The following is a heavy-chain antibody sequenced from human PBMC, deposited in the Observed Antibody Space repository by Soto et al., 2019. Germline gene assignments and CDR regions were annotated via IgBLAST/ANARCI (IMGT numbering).Heavy chain of an antibody. J-gene: IGHJ3*02. Sequence: PGGSLRLSCAASGFTFSSHAMSWVRQAPGKGLEWVSAISGSGGSTYYADSVKGRFTISRDNTKNTLYLQMNSLRAEDTAVYYCVKIEVYDFWSGPADDAFDIWGQGTMVTVSS. D-gene: IGHD3-3*01. CDR1: GFTFSSHA. CDR3: VKIEVYDFWSGPADDAFDI. CDR2: ISGSGGST. V-gene: IGHV3-23*01.